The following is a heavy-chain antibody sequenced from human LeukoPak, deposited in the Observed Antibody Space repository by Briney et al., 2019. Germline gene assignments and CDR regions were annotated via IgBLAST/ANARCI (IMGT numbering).Heavy chain of an antibody. D-gene: IGHD2-2*01. CDR3: AMGDCSSTSCYHLGSYGMDV. CDR2: IYYSGST. J-gene: IGHJ6*02. V-gene: IGHV4-39*01. Sequence: SETLSLTCTVSGGSVSSGSYYWSWIRQPPGKGLEWIGSIYYSGSTYYNPSLKSRVTISVDTSKNQFSLRLSSVTAADTAVYYCAMGDCSSTSCYHLGSYGMDVWGQGTTVTVSS. CDR1: GGSVSSGSYY.